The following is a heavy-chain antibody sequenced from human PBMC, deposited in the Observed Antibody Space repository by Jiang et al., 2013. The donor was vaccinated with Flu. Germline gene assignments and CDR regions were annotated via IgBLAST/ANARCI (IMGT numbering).Heavy chain of an antibody. D-gene: IGHD1-1*01. J-gene: IGHJ5*02. V-gene: IGHV4-34*01. Sequence: SLKSRVTISVDTSKNQFSLKLSSVTAADTAVYYCARGQRQRIRGYQRGFNWFDPWGQGTLVTVSS. CDR3: ARGQRQRIRGYQRGFNWFDP.